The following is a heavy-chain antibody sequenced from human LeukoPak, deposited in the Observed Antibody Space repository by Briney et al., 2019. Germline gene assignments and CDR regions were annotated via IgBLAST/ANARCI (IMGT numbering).Heavy chain of an antibody. Sequence: GGSLRLSCAASGFTFSSYGMHWVRQAPGKGLEWVAFIRYDGSNKYYADSVKGRFTISRDNSKNTLYLQMNSLRAEDTAVYYCARVYYYGSGSYRGDAFDIWGQGTMVTVSS. CDR3: ARVYYYGSGSYRGDAFDI. CDR2: IRYDGSNK. J-gene: IGHJ3*02. D-gene: IGHD3-10*01. V-gene: IGHV3-30*02. CDR1: GFTFSSYG.